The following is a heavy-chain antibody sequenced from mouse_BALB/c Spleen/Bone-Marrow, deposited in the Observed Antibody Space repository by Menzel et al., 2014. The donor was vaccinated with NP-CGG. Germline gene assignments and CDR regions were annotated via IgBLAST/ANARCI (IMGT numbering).Heavy chain of an antibody. V-gene: IGHV1S137*01. CDR2: ISTYYGDA. J-gene: IGHJ3*01. CDR3: ASRGGSSWFAY. CDR1: GYTFTDYA. Sequence: VKLVESGAELVRPGVSVKISCKGSGYTFTDYAMHWVKQSHAKSLVWIGVISTYYGDASYNQKFKGKATMTVDKSSSTAYMELARLTSEDSAIYYCASRGGSSWFAYWGQGTLVTVSA.